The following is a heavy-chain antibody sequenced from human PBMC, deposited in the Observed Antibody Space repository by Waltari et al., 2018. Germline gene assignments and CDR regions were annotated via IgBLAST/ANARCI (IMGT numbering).Heavy chain of an antibody. CDR2: INHSGST. Sequence: QVQLQQWGAGLLKPSETLSLTCAVYGGSFSGYYWSWIRQPPGKGLEWIGEINHSGSTNYNPSLKSRVTISVDTSKNQFSLKLSSVTAADTAVYYCARGGDSSSWYGWFDPCGQGTLVTVSS. CDR1: GGSFSGYY. V-gene: IGHV4-34*01. CDR3: ARGGDSSSWYGWFDP. D-gene: IGHD6-13*01. J-gene: IGHJ5*02.